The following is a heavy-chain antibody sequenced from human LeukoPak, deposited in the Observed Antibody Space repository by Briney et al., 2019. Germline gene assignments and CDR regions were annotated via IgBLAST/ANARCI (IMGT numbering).Heavy chain of an antibody. CDR1: GGSFSGYY. J-gene: IGHJ4*02. CDR2: INHSGST. V-gene: IGHV4-34*01. CDR3: ARVSIVVVTIDY. Sequence: SETLSLTCAVYGGSFSGYYWSWMRQPPGKGLEWIGEINHSGSTNYNPSLKSRVTISVDPSKNQFSLKLSSVTAADTAVYYCARVSIVVVTIDYWGQGTLVTVSS. D-gene: IGHD3-22*01.